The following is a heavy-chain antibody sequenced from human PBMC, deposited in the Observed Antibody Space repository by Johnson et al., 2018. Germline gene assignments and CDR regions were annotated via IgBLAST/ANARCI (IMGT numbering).Heavy chain of an antibody. J-gene: IGHJ3*02. CDR2: ISYDGSNK. V-gene: IGHV3-30*18. Sequence: QVQLVQSGGGVVQPGRSXRLSCAASGFTFSSYGMHWVRQAPGKGLEWVAVISYDGSNKYYADSVKGRFTISRDNYKNTLYLQMNSLRAEDTAVYYCANNDYGDYLEAFDIWGQGTMVTVSS. D-gene: IGHD4-17*01. CDR3: ANNDYGDYLEAFDI. CDR1: GFTFSSYG.